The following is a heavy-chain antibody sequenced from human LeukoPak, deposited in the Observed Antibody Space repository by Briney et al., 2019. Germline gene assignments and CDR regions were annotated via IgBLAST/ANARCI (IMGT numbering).Heavy chain of an antibody. Sequence: SVKVSCKASGGTFSSYTISWVRPAPGQGLEWMGRIIPILGIANYAQKFQGRVTITADKSTSTAYMELSSLRSEDTAVYYCARDSSSWYNWFDPWGQGTLVTVSS. CDR2: IIPILGIA. J-gene: IGHJ5*02. CDR3: ARDSSSWYNWFDP. D-gene: IGHD6-13*01. V-gene: IGHV1-69*04. CDR1: GGTFSSYT.